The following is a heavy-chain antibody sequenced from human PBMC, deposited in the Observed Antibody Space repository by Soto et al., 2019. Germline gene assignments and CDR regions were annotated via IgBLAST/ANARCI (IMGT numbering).Heavy chain of an antibody. CDR3: ARGAAIAVAPSGFYY. Sequence: QVQLQQWGAGLLKPSETLSLTCAVYGGSFSGYYWSWIRQPPGKGLEWIGEINHSGSTNYNPSLKSRVTISVDTSKNQFSLKLSSVTAADTAVYYCARGAAIAVAPSGFYYWGQGTLVTVSS. CDR1: GGSFSGYY. J-gene: IGHJ4*02. D-gene: IGHD6-19*01. V-gene: IGHV4-34*01. CDR2: INHSGST.